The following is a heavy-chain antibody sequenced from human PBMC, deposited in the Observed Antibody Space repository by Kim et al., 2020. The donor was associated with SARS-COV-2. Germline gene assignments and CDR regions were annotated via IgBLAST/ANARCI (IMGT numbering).Heavy chain of an antibody. V-gene: IGHV4-39*01. CDR3: ARHTYYDILTGYYDY. J-gene: IGHJ4*02. CDR1: GGSISSSSYY. CDR2: IYYSGST. D-gene: IGHD3-9*01. Sequence: SETPSLTCTVSGGSISSSSYYWGWIRQPPGKGLEWIGSIYYSGSTYYNPSLKSRVTISVDTSKNQFSLKLSSVTAADTAVYYCARHTYYDILTGYYDYWGQGTLVTVSS.